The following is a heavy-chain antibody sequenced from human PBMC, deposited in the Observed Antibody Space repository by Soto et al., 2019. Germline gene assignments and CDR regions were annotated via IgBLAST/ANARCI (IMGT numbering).Heavy chain of an antibody. V-gene: IGHV1-69*13. Sequence: SVKVSCKPSGGPFSSYDIIWLRQHPDQVIELMGGIIPIFGTANDAQKFQGRATITADESTSTAYMELSSLRSEDTAVYYFAGGEQPPIHYYYYGMAVWLNGSTDTVSP. J-gene: IGHJ6*04. CDR3: AGGEQPPIHYYYYGMAV. CDR2: IIPIFGTA. D-gene: IGHD3-16*01. CDR1: GGPFSSYD.